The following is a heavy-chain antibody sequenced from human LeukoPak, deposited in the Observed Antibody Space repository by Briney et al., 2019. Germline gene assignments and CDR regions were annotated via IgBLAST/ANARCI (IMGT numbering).Heavy chain of an antibody. V-gene: IGHV1-2*02. CDR1: GYTFTGYY. CDR2: INPNSGGT. J-gene: IGHJ4*02. CDR3: AREAGEMATIFDY. Sequence: APVKVSCKASGYTFTGYYMHWVRQAPGQGLEWMGWINPNSGGTNYAQKFQGRVTMTRNTSISTAYMELSSLRSEDTAVYYCAREAGEMATIFDYWGQGTLVTVSS. D-gene: IGHD5-24*01.